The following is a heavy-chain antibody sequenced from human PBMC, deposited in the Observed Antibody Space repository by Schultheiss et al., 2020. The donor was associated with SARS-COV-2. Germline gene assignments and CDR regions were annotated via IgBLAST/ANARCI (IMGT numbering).Heavy chain of an antibody. CDR2: ISYDGSNK. Sequence: GGSLRLSCAASGFTFSSYAMHWVRQAPGKGLEWVAVISYDGSNKYYADSVKGRFTISRDNSKNTLYLQMNSLRAEDTAVYYCAKFHQLLLHDAFDIWGQGTMVTVSS. D-gene: IGHD2-2*01. V-gene: IGHV3-30*07. CDR3: AKFHQLLLHDAFDI. J-gene: IGHJ3*02. CDR1: GFTFSSYA.